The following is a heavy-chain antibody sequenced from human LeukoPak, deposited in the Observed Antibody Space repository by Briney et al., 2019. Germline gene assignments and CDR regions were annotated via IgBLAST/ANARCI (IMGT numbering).Heavy chain of an antibody. CDR3: ARDACSGGSCYSGNWFDP. D-gene: IGHD2-15*01. Sequence: ASAKVSCKASGYTFTSYYMHWVRQAPGQGLEWMGIINPSGGSTSYAQKFQGRVTMTRDTSTSTVYMELGSLRSEDTAVYYCARDACSGGSCYSGNWFDPWGQGTLVTVSS. CDR1: GYTFTSYY. CDR2: INPSGGST. V-gene: IGHV1-46*01. J-gene: IGHJ5*02.